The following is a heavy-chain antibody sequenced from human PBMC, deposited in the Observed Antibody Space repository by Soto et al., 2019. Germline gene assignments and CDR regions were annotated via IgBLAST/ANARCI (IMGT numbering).Heavy chain of an antibody. D-gene: IGHD2-21*02. CDR1: GFTFSSYA. CDR3: ARDGEAYCGGDCYPPYYYYGMDV. V-gene: IGHV3-30-3*01. Sequence: VGSLRLSCAASGFTFSSYAMHCVRQAPGKGLEWVAVISYDGSNKYYADSVKGRFTISRDNSKNTLYLQMNSLRAEDTAVYYCARDGEAYCGGDCYPPYYYYGMDVWGQGTTVT. CDR2: ISYDGSNK. J-gene: IGHJ6*02.